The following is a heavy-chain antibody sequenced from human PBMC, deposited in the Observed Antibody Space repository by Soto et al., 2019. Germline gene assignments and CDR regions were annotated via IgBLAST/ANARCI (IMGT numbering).Heavy chain of an antibody. CDR2: IIPIFGTA. CDR3: ARPSLPWSTVDAFDI. D-gene: IGHD2-15*01. Sequence: ASVKVSCKASGGTFSSYAMSWVRQAPGQGLEWMGGIIPIFGTANYAQKFQGRVTITADESTSTAYMELSSLRSEDTAVYYCARPSLPWSTVDAFDIWGQGTMVTVSS. J-gene: IGHJ3*02. V-gene: IGHV1-69*13. CDR1: GGTFSSYA.